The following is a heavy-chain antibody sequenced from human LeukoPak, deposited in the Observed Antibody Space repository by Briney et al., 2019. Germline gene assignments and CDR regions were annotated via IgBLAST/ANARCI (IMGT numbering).Heavy chain of an antibody. Sequence: ASVKVSCKASGYTFTGYYMHWVRQAPGQGLEWMGWINPNSGGTNYAQKFQGRVTMTRDTSISTAYMELSRLRSDDTAAYYCARESIVVVVAATGIDYWGQGTLVTVSS. CDR1: GYTFTGYY. CDR2: INPNSGGT. V-gene: IGHV1-2*02. D-gene: IGHD2-15*01. J-gene: IGHJ4*02. CDR3: ARESIVVVVAATGIDY.